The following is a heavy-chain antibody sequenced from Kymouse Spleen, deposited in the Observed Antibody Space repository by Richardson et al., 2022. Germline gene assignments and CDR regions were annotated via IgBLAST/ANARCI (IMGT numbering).Heavy chain of an antibody. D-gene: IGHD5-12*01. Sequence: EVQLVESGGGLVQPGGSLRLSCAASGFTFSSYWMHWVRQAPGKGLVWVSRINSDGSSTSYADSVKGRFTISRDNAKNTLYLQMNSLRAEDTAVYYCARDGI*WLRSGRGAYYYYGMDVWGQGTTVTVSS. J-gene: IGHJ6*02. CDR3: ARDGI*WLRSGRGAYYYYGMDV. CDR1: GFTFSSYW. V-gene: IGHV3-74*01. CDR2: INSDGSST.